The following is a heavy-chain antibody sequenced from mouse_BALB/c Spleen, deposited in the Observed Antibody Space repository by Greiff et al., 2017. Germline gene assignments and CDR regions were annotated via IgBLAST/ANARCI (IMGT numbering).Heavy chain of an antibody. CDR1: GYSITSDYA. V-gene: IGHV3-2*02. D-gene: IGHD2-2*01. CDR3: AREGYGSLYAMDY. J-gene: IGHJ4*01. CDR2: ISYSGST. Sequence: EVKLVESGPGLVKPSQSLSLTCTVTGYSITSDYAWNWIRQFPGNKLEWMGYISYSGSTSYNPSLESRISITRDTSKNQFFLQLNSVTTEDTATYYCAREGYGSLYAMDYWGQGTSVTVSS.